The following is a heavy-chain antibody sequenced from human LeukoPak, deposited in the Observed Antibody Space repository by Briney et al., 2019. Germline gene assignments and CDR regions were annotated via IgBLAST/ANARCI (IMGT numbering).Heavy chain of an antibody. J-gene: IGHJ4*02. V-gene: IGHV3-23*01. CDR1: GFTFSSYA. Sequence: GGSLRLSCAASGFTFSSYAMSWVRQAPGKGLEWVSAISGSGGSTYYVDSVKGRFTISRDNSKNTLYLQMNSLRAEDTAVYYCAKVTHDDYGDYVFDYWGQGTLVTVSS. CDR3: AKVTHDDYGDYVFDY. D-gene: IGHD4-17*01. CDR2: ISGSGGST.